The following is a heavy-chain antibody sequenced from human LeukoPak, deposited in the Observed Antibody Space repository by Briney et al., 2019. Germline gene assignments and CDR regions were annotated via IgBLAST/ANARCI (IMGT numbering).Heavy chain of an antibody. D-gene: IGHD2-2*01. V-gene: IGHV3-30-3*01. Sequence: PGRSLRLSCAASGFTFSSYAMHWVRQAPGKGLEWVAVISYDGSNKYYADSVKGRFTISRDNSKNTLYLQMNSLRAEDTAVYYCAKDRLLWAGPYYFDYWGQGTLVAVSS. CDR2: ISYDGSNK. CDR1: GFTFSSYA. J-gene: IGHJ4*02. CDR3: AKDRLLWAGPYYFDY.